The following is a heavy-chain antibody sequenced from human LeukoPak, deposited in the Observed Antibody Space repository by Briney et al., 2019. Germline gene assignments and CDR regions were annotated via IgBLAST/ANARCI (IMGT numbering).Heavy chain of an antibody. CDR2: ISADGGST. CDR3: AKESGKFDY. J-gene: IGHJ4*02. Sequence: GGSLRLSCVASGFNFDDSAMHWVRQAPGKGLEWVSLISADGGSTFSADSVKGRFSISRDNSKNSLYLQMNSLRSEDTAMYYCAKESGKFDYWGQGTLVAVSS. V-gene: IGHV3-43*02. CDR1: GFNFDDSA.